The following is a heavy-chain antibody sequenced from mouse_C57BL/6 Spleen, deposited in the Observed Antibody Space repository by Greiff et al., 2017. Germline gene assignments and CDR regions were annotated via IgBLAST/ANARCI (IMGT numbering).Heavy chain of an antibody. J-gene: IGHJ4*01. V-gene: IGHV10-1*01. Sequence: EVQLVESGGGLVQPKGSLKLSCAASGFSFNTYAMNWVRQAPGKGLEWVARIRSKSNNYATYYADSVKDRFTISRDDSESMLYLQMNNLKTEETAMYYCVRHGYYGSSYDYYAMDYWGQGTSVTVSS. D-gene: IGHD1-1*01. CDR2: IRSKSNNYAT. CDR3: VRHGYYGSSYDYYAMDY. CDR1: GFSFNTYA.